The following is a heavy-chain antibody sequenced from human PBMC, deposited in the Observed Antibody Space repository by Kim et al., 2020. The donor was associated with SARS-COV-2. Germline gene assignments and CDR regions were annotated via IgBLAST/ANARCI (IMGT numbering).Heavy chain of an antibody. D-gene: IGHD1-1*01. CDR1: GGSISSSSYY. Sequence: SETLSLTCTVSGGSISSSSYYWGWIRQPPGKGLEWIGSIYYSGSTYYNPSLKSRVTISVDTSKNQFSLKLSSVTAADTAVYYCARQWSGSYYYYGMDVWGQGTTVTVSS. V-gene: IGHV4-39*01. J-gene: IGHJ6*02. CDR3: ARQWSGSYYYYGMDV. CDR2: IYYSGST.